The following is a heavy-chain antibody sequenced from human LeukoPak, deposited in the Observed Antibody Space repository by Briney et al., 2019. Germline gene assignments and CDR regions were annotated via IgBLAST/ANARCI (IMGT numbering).Heavy chain of an antibody. J-gene: IGHJ4*02. Sequence: GGSLRLSCAASGFVVSSNYMSWVRQTPVKGLEWLSALHAGGNTFFADSVKGRFTISRDNSKNTLYMQMNSLRAEDTAVYYCAKWGTTITRPWWGQGTPVTVSS. CDR3: AKWGTTITRPW. CDR1: GFVVSSNY. V-gene: IGHV3-66*02. CDR2: LHAGGNT. D-gene: IGHD2/OR15-2a*01.